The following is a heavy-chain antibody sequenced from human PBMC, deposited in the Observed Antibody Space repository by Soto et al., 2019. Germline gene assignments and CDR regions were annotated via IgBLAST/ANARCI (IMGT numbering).Heavy chain of an antibody. CDR2: IYSGGST. Sequence: PGGSLRLSCAASGFTVSSNYMSWVRQAPGKGLEWVSVIYSGGSTYYADSVKGRFTISRDNSKNTLYLQMNSPRAEDTAVYYCARVGVVPAAIATSLYYYYGMDVWGQGTTVTVSS. V-gene: IGHV3-66*01. D-gene: IGHD2-2*01. CDR1: GFTVSSNY. CDR3: ARVGVVPAAIATSLYYYYGMDV. J-gene: IGHJ6*02.